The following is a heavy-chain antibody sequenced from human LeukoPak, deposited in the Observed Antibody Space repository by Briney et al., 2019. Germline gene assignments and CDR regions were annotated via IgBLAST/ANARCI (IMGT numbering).Heavy chain of an antibody. J-gene: IGHJ4*02. CDR2: ISYDGSNK. V-gene: IGHV3-30*04. D-gene: IGHD2-21*02. CDR3: AKDHRAYCGGDCVDFDY. Sequence: GGSLRLSCAASGFTFSSYAMHWVRQAPGRGLEWVAVISYDGSNKYYADSVKGRFTISRDNSKNTLYLQMNSLRAEDTAVYYCAKDHRAYCGGDCVDFDYWGQGTLVTVSS. CDR1: GFTFSSYA.